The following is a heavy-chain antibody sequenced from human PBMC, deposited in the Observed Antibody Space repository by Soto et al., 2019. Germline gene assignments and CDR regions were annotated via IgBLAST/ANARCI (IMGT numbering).Heavy chain of an antibody. CDR1: GYSFTSYW. CDR2: IYPGDSDT. J-gene: IGHJ4*02. V-gene: IGHV5-51*01. CDR3: ARHPQGGHSGYDLFDY. Sequence: GESLKISCKGSGYSFTSYWIGWVRQMPGKGLEWMGIIYPGDSDTRYSPSFQGQVTISADKSISTAYLQWSSLKASDTAMYYCARHPQGGHSGYDLFDYWGQGTLVTVSS. D-gene: IGHD5-12*01.